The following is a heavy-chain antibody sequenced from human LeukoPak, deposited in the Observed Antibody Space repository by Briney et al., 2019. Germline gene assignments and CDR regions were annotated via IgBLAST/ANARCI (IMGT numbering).Heavy chain of an antibody. J-gene: IGHJ4*02. CDR1: GFTFNTYA. CDR3: ARDPPDY. CDR2: ILNSGTTT. V-gene: IGHV3-48*03. Sequence: QPGGSLRLSCAASGFTFNTYAMSWVRQAPGKGLEWVSYILNSGTTTYYADSVKGRFTISGDNAKNSLYLQMNSLRAEDTGVYYCARDPPDYWDQGILVTVSS.